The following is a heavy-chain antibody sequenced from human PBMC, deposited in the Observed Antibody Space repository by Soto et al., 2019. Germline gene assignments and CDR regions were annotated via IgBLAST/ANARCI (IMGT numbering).Heavy chain of an antibody. CDR1: VGSFRGFY. CDR2: INHVGIT. CDR3: ARGVAGTGFDL. V-gene: IGHV4-34*01. Sequence: PSETLSLTCAVSVGSFRGFYWTWIRQSPGKGLEWLGDINHVGITNYNPSLKSRVSIPVDTSKNHFSLQLNSVTPDDTAVYYCARGVAGTGFDLWGQGTLVTVSS. J-gene: IGHJ4*02. D-gene: IGHD6-19*01.